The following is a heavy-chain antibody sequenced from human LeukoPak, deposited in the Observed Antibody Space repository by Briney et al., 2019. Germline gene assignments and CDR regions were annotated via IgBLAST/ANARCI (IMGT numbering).Heavy chain of an antibody. J-gene: IGHJ5*02. CDR1: GYTFTSYD. D-gene: IGHD3-16*02. Sequence: ASVKVSCKASGYTFTSYDINWVRQAPGQGLEWMGWMNPNSGNTGYAQKFQGRVTMTRNTSISTAYMELSSLRSEDTAVYYCARGRSWVPSIVDWFDPWGQGTLVTVSS. CDR2: MNPNSGNT. CDR3: ARGRSWVPSIVDWFDP. V-gene: IGHV1-8*01.